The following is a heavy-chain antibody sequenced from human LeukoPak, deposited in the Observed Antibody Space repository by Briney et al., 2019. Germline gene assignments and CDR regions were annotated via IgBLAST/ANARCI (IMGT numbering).Heavy chain of an antibody. CDR3: ARGRYSYGSLYYYYYGMDV. D-gene: IGHD5-18*01. J-gene: IGHJ6*02. Sequence: SETLSLTCSVSGGSISSSSYYWGWIRQPPGKGLEWIGSIYYSGSTYYNPSLKSRVTISVDTSKNQFSLKLSSVTAADTAVYYCARGRYSYGSLYYYYYGMDVWGQGTTVTVSS. V-gene: IGHV4-39*07. CDR2: IYYSGST. CDR1: GGSISSSSYY.